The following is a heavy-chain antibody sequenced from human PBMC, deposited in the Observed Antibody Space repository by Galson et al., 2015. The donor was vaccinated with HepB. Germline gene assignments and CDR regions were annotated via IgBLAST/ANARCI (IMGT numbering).Heavy chain of an antibody. CDR2: LSTTGTTI. CDR3: ARVRFVAGGYWLFDL. J-gene: IGHJ2*01. D-gene: IGHD6-19*01. Sequence: SLRLSCAASGFTFSTSTMNWVRQAPGKGLEWVSYLSTTGTTIYYADSVKGRFTVSRDNAKNSLFLQMNSLRDEDTAVYYCARVRFVAGGYWLFDLWGRGTLVTVSS. CDR1: GFTFSTST. V-gene: IGHV3-48*02.